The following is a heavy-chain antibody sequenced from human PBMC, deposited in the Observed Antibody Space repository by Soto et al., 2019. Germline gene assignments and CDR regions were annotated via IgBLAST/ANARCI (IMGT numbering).Heavy chain of an antibody. CDR1: GFTFSSYG. J-gene: IGHJ3*02. CDR2: IWYDGSNK. V-gene: IGHV3-33*01. Sequence: QVQLVESGGGVVRAGRSLRLSCAASGFTFSSYGMHWVRQAPGKGLEWVAVIWYDGSNKYYADSVKGRFTISRDNSKNTLYLQMNSLRAEDTAVYYCASRVVVVPAAITNAFHIWGQGTMVTVSS. D-gene: IGHD2-2*01. CDR3: ASRVVVVPAAITNAFHI.